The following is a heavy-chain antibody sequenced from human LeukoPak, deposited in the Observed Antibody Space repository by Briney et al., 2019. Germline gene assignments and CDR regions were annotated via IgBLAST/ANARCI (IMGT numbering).Heavy chain of an antibody. V-gene: IGHV3-30*03. CDR1: GFTFSSYR. J-gene: IGHJ4*02. D-gene: IGHD2-15*01. Sequence: GGSLRLSCAASGFTFSSYRMHWVRQAPGKGLEWVAVISYDGSNKYYADSVKGRFTISRDNSKNTLYLQMNSLRAEDTAVYYCAGGRDYFDYWGQGTMVTVSS. CDR2: ISYDGSNK. CDR3: AGGRDYFDY.